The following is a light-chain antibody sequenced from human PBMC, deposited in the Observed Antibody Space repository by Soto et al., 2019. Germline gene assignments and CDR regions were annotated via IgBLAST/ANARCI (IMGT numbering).Light chain of an antibody. CDR2: EVS. CDR3: SSYTSSSTPV. CDR1: SSDVGGYNY. J-gene: IGLJ2*01. Sequence: QSALTQPASVSGSPGQSITISCTGTSSDVGGYNYVSWNQQHPDKAPKLMIYEVSNRPSGVSNRFSGSKSGNTASLTISGLQAEDEADYYCSSYTSSSTPVFGGGTKVTVL. V-gene: IGLV2-14*01.